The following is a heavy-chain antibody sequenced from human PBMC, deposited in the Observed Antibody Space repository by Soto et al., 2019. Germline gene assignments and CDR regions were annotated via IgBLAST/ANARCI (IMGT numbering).Heavy chain of an antibody. CDR1: GLTFSGDS. CDR2: ISGSSKTI. D-gene: IGHD7-27*01. V-gene: IGHV3-48*02. J-gene: IGHJ4*02. CDR3: ARDKNWAFDY. Sequence: GESLKISCAASGLTFSGDSINWVRQAPGKGLEWVSYISGSSKTIHYADSVKGRFTISRDNAKYSVYLQMNSLRDEDMAVYYCARDKNWAFDYWGQGALVTVSS.